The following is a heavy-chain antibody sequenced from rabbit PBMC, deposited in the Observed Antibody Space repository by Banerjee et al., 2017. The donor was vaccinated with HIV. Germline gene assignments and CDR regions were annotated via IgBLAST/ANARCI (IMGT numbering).Heavy chain of an antibody. Sequence: QSLEESGGGLVQPEGSLTLTCKASGFSFSSGYDMCWVRQAPGKGLEWIACIDTGSSGRTYYASWAKGPFTISKTSSTTVTLQMTSLTAADTATYFCARDLAGVIGWNFNLWGPGTLVTVS. J-gene: IGHJ4*01. CDR3: ARDLAGVIGWNFNL. CDR1: GFSFSSGYD. V-gene: IGHV1S40*01. D-gene: IGHD4-1*01. CDR2: IDTGSSGRT.